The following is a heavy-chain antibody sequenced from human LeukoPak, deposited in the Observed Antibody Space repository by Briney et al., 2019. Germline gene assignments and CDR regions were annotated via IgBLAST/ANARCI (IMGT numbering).Heavy chain of an antibody. CDR2: INHSGST. D-gene: IGHD4-17*01. CDR3: AAFYGDYPDY. V-gene: IGHV4-34*01. J-gene: IGHJ4*02. Sequence: PSETLSLTCAVYGGSSSGYYWSWIRQPPGKGLEWIGEINHSGSTNYNPSLKSRVTISVDTSKNQFSLKLSSVTAADTAVYYCAAFYGDYPDYWGQGTLVTVSS. CDR1: GGSSSGYY.